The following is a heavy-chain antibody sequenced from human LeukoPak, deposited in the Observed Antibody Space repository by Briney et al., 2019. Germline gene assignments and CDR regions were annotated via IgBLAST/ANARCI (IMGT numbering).Heavy chain of an antibody. Sequence: KPSETLSLTCTVTGGSISSGSYYWSWIRQPAGKGLEWIGRIYTSGSTNYNPSLKSRVTISVDTSKNQFSLKLSSVTAADTAVYYCARGLYSSSWYRFDYYYYYYMDVWGKGTTVTVSS. CDR3: ARGLYSSSWYRFDYYYYYYMDV. J-gene: IGHJ6*03. D-gene: IGHD6-13*01. CDR1: GGSISSGSYY. V-gene: IGHV4-61*02. CDR2: IYTSGST.